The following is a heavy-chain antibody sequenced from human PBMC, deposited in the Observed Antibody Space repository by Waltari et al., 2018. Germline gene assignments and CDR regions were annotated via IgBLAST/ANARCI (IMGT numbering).Heavy chain of an antibody. CDR2: IYHSGST. Sequence: QVQLQESGPGLVKPSGTLSLTCAVSGGSISSSNWWSWVRQPPGKGREWIGEIYHSGSTNYNPSLKSRVTISVDKSKNQFSLKLSSVTAADTAVYYCARDRRGATYYYYYGMDVWGQGTTVTVSS. CDR1: GGSISSSNW. V-gene: IGHV4-4*02. CDR3: ARDRRGATYYYYYGMDV. D-gene: IGHD3-10*01. J-gene: IGHJ6*02.